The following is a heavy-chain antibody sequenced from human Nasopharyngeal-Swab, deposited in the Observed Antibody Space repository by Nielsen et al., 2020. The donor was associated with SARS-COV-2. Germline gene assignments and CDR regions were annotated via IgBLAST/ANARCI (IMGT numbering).Heavy chain of an antibody. J-gene: IGHJ6*02. V-gene: IGHV4-59*12. CDR3: ARVYDSSGYPYYYYGMDV. Sequence: SETLSLTCTVSGGSMSGYYWTWIRQPPGKGLEWIGYIYYTGSTNYNPSLKSRVTISIDTSKNQFSLKLSSVTAADTAVYYCARVYDSSGYPYYYYGMDVWGQGTTVTVSS. D-gene: IGHD3-22*01. CDR1: GGSMSGYY. CDR2: IYYTGST.